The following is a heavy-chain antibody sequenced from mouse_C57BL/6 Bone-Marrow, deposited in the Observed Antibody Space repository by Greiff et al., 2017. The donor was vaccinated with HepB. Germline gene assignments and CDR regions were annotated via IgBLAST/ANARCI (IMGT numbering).Heavy chain of an antibody. CDR1: GFTFSSYA. V-gene: IGHV5-6-5*01. CDR3: AIGGITTSYAMDY. D-gene: IGHD2-4*01. J-gene: IGHJ4*01. Sequence: EVQLVESGGGLVKPGGSLKLSCAASGFTFSSYAMSWVRQTPEKRLEWVAFISSGGSTYYPDSVKGRFTISRDNARNILYLQMSSLRSEDTAMYYFAIGGITTSYAMDYWGQGTSVTVSS. CDR2: ISSGGST.